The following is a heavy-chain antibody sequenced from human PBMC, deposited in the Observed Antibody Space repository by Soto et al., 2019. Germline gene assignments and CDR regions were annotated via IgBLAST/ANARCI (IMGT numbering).Heavy chain of an antibody. Sequence: GGSLRLSCAASGFTFSSYSMNWVRQAPGKGLEWVSYISSSSSTIYYADSVKGRFTISRDNAKNSLYLQMNSLRAEDTAVYYCARSYCSGGSCYSTFYYYYYMDVWGKGTTVTVSS. CDR2: ISSSSSTI. CDR3: ARSYCSGGSCYSTFYYYYYMDV. D-gene: IGHD2-15*01. V-gene: IGHV3-48*01. J-gene: IGHJ6*03. CDR1: GFTFSSYS.